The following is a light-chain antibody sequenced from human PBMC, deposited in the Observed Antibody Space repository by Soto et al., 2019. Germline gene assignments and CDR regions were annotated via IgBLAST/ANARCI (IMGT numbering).Light chain of an antibody. CDR3: QQLNSYPRT. J-gene: IGKJ1*01. CDR2: AAS. V-gene: IGKV1-9*01. CDR1: HDIANY. Sequence: DIRLTQSPSFLSASVGDRVTITCRARHDIANYLAWYQQKPGKAPELLIYAASTLQSTVPSRFSGGGSGTEFTLTISSRQPEDFTTFYFQQLNSYPRTFGHGTMME.